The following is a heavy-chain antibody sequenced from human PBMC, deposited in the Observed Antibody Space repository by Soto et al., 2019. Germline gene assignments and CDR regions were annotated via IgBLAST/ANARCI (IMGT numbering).Heavy chain of an antibody. CDR3: AKEMKWGGMTTIHYFDS. CDR1: GFTADDYA. CDR2: ISSNSDTI. V-gene: IGHV3-9*02. Sequence: EVQLVESGGGLVQPGRSLRLSCVASGFTADDYAMHWVRQAPGKGLEWVSGISSNSDTIDYADSVKGPFTISRDNPKNSLFLQMNGLRPEDTALYYCAKEMKWGGMTTIHYFDSWGQGTLVTVSS. D-gene: IGHD4-17*01. J-gene: IGHJ4*02.